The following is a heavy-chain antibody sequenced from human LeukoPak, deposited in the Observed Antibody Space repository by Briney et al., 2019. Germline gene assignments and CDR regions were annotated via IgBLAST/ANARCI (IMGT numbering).Heavy chain of an antibody. D-gene: IGHD3-3*01. CDR3: ARAPPPPYYDFWSGFRRWYFDL. Sequence: SQTLSLTCAISGDSVSSNSAAWNWIRQSPSRGLEWLGRTYYRSKWYNDYAVSVKSRITINPGTSKNQFSLKLSSVTAADAAVYYCARAPPPPYYDFWSGFRRWYFDLWGRGTLVTVSS. V-gene: IGHV6-1*01. CDR1: GDSVSSNSAA. J-gene: IGHJ2*01. CDR2: TYYRSKWYN.